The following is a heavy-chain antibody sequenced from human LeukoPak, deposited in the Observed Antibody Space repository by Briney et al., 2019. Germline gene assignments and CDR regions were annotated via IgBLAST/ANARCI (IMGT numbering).Heavy chain of an antibody. CDR2: IIPIFGTA. V-gene: IGHV1-69*06. CDR3: ARSGYFTYYFDY. D-gene: IGHD3-3*01. Sequence: ASVKVSCKASGGTFISYAISWVRQAPGQGLEWMGGIIPIFGTANYAQKFQGRVTITADKSTSTAYMELSSLRSEDTAVYYCARSGYFTYYFDYWGQGTLVTVSS. CDR1: GGTFISYA. J-gene: IGHJ4*02.